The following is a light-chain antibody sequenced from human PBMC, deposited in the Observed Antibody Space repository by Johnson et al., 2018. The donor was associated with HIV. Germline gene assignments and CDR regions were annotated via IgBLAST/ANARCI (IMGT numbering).Light chain of an antibody. J-gene: IGLJ1*01. Sequence: QSVLTQPPSVSAAPGQTVTISCSGSSSNVGLNYVSWYQQLPGTAPKLLIYQNNKRPSGIPDRFSASKSGTSATLDITGLQTGDEGEYCCGSWDNTLSVFVFGAGTKVTVL. CDR1: SSNVGLNY. V-gene: IGLV1-51*02. CDR3: GSWDNTLSVFV. CDR2: QNN.